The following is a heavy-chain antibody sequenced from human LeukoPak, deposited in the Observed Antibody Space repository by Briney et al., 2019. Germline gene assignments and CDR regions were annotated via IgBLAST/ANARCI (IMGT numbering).Heavy chain of an antibody. V-gene: IGHV4-39*01. CDR2: IYYSGST. CDR3: ARLPRAYYFDY. CDR1: GGSISSSSYY. J-gene: IGHJ4*02. Sequence: SETLSLTCTVSGGSISSSSYYWGWIRQPPGKGLEWIGSIYYSGSTYYNPSLKSQVTISVDTSKNQFSLKLSSVTAADTAVYYCARLPRAYYFDYWGQGTLVTVSS. D-gene: IGHD3-10*01.